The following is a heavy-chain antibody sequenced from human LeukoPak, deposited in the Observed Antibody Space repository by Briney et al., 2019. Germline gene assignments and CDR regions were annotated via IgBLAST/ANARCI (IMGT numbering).Heavy chain of an antibody. J-gene: IGHJ4*02. CDR2: IYYSGST. Sequence: SETLSLTCTVSGGSISSSSYYWGWIRQPPGKGLEWIGSIYYSGSTYYNPSLKSRVTISVDTSKNQFSLKLSSVTAADTAVYYCARGLIVGTTVYFDYWGQGALVTVSS. CDR1: GGSISSSSYY. V-gene: IGHV4-39*07. D-gene: IGHD1-26*01. CDR3: ARGLIVGTTVYFDY.